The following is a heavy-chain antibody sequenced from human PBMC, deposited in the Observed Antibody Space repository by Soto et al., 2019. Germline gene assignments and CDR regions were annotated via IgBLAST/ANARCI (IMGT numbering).Heavy chain of an antibody. Sequence: GESLKISCKGSGYSFSSYWIGWVRQMPGKGLEWMGIIYPGDSDTKSNPASQGQVTISADKSISTAYLQWSSLKASDTAIYYCARTVARDYSGYDHPFDYWGQGTLVTVSS. V-gene: IGHV5-51*01. CDR3: ARTVARDYSGYDHPFDY. CDR2: IYPGDSDT. J-gene: IGHJ4*02. CDR1: GYSFSSYW. D-gene: IGHD5-12*01.